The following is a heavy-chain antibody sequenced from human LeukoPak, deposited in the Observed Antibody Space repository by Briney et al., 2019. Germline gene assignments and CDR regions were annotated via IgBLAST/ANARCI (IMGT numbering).Heavy chain of an antibody. CDR3: ARDQFPWPRPGAHFDY. V-gene: IGHV3-21*01. Sequence: GGSLRLSCAASGFTFSSYSMNWVRQAPGKGLEWVSSISSSSSYIYYADSVKGRFTISRDNAKNSLYLQMYSLRAEDTAVYYCARDQFPWPRPGAHFDYWGQGTLVTVSS. J-gene: IGHJ4*02. CDR2: ISSSSSYI. D-gene: IGHD1-26*01. CDR1: GFTFSSYS.